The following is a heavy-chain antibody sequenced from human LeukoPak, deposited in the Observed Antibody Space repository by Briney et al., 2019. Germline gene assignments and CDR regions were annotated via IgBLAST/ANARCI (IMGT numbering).Heavy chain of an antibody. D-gene: IGHD2-2*01. Sequence: GASVKVSCKASGYTFTSYYMHWVPQAPGQGLEWMGIINPSGGSTSYAQKFQGRVTMTRDTSTSTVYMELSSLRSEDTAVYYSARDLCSSTSCYGGGDNWFDPWGQGTLVTVSS. CDR2: INPSGGST. V-gene: IGHV1-46*03. J-gene: IGHJ5*02. CDR3: ARDLCSSTSCYGGGDNWFDP. CDR1: GYTFTSYY.